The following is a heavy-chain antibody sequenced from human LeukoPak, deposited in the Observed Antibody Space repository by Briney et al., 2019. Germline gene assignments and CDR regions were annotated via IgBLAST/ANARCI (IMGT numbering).Heavy chain of an antibody. J-gene: IGHJ6*03. CDR2: IYTSGST. Sequence: PSETLSLTCTVSGGSISSYYWSWIRQPAGKGLEWIGRIYTSGSTNYNPSLKSRVTMSVDTSKNQFSLKLGSVTAADTAVYYCAREVVGATSYYYYYYMDVWGKGTTVTVSS. CDR1: GGSISSYY. V-gene: IGHV4-4*07. CDR3: AREVVGATSYYYYYYMDV. D-gene: IGHD1-26*01.